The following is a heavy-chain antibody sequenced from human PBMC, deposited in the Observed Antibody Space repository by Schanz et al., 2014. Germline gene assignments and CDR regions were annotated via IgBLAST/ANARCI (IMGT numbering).Heavy chain of an antibody. CDR1: GFTFSTDA. Sequence: EVQLVESGGGLVQPGGSLRLSCVASGFTFSTDAMSWVRQAPGKGLEWVSAISGSGGSTYYADSVKGRFTISRDNSKNTLFLQMNSLRVEDSAIYYCAKDISDTSGKDDYWGQGTLVTVSS. CDR3: AKDISDTSGKDDY. CDR2: ISGSGGST. D-gene: IGHD3-22*01. V-gene: IGHV3-23*04. J-gene: IGHJ4*02.